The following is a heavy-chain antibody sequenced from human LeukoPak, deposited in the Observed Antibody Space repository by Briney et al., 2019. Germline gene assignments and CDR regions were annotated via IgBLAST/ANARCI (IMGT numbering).Heavy chain of an antibody. Sequence: ASVKVSCKASGYTFTSYGISWVRQAPGQGLEWMGWISAYNGNTNYAQKLQGRVTMTTDTSTSTAYMELRSLRSDDMAVYYCARDLSYDSSGYYPDYWGQGTLVTVSS. CDR3: ARDLSYDSSGYYPDY. CDR1: GYTFTSYG. V-gene: IGHV1-18*03. J-gene: IGHJ4*02. D-gene: IGHD3-22*01. CDR2: ISAYNGNT.